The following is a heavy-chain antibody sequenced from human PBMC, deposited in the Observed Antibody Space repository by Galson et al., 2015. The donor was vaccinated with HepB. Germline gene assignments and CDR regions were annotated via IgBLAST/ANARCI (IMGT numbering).Heavy chain of an antibody. CDR3: ATRPGYSSG. CDR1: GFTFSSYD. CDR2: ISSSSGYI. Sequence: SLRLSCAASGFTFSSYDMNWVRQAPGKGLEWVSTISSSSGYIYYADSVKGRFTISRDNAKNSLYLQMNSLRAEDTAVYYCATRPGYSSGWGQGTPVTVSS. D-gene: IGHD6-19*01. V-gene: IGHV3-21*01. J-gene: IGHJ4*02.